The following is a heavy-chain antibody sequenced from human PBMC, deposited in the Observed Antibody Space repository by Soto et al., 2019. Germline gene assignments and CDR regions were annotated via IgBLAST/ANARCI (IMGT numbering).Heavy chain of an antibody. Sequence: QVQLQESGPGLVKPSGTLSLTCAVSGGSISSSNWWSWVRQPPGKGLEWIGEIYHSGSTNYNPSLRSRVTISVDKSKNQFSLKLSSVTAADTAVYYCGKVSGSYYYGMDVWGQGTTVTVSS. D-gene: IGHD1-26*01. CDR1: GGSISSSNW. CDR3: GKVSGSYYYGMDV. J-gene: IGHJ6*02. V-gene: IGHV4-4*02. CDR2: IYHSGST.